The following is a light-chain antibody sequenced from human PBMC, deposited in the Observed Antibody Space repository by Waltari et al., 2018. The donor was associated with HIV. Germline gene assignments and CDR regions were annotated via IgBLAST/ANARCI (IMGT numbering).Light chain of an antibody. Sequence: SYGLAQPPSVSVSPGQPASIACSGDDWVLHYIAWYQHKPGQSPVVVIFQDVKRPPDIPERFSGSTSGNTATLTVSGAQAMDEADYYCQAWSGNALVFGGGTKLTVL. CDR2: QDV. CDR1: DWVLHY. V-gene: IGLV3-1*01. CDR3: QAWSGNALV. J-gene: IGLJ3*02.